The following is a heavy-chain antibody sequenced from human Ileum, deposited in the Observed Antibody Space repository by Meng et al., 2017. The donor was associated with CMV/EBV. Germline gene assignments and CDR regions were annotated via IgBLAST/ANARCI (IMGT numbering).Heavy chain of an antibody. Sequence: QVQLPGSGPGLLKSSETLSLTCTVSDGSIRSYYWSWIRQPPGKGLEWIGYIYYSGSTNYNPSLKSRVTISVDTSKNQFSLRLSSVTAADTAMYYCARDLGYCSSTSCRNWFDPWGQGTLVTVSS. D-gene: IGHD2-2*01. CDR1: DGSIRSYY. V-gene: IGHV4-59*01. CDR3: ARDLGYCSSTSCRNWFDP. J-gene: IGHJ5*02. CDR2: IYYSGST.